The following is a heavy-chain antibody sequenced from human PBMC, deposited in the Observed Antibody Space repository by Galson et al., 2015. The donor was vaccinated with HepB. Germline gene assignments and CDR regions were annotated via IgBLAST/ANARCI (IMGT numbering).Heavy chain of an antibody. V-gene: IGHV3-30*04. CDR1: GFTFSSYA. Sequence: SLRLSCAASGFTFSSYAMHWVRQAPGKGLEWVAVISYDGSNKYYADSVKGRFTISRDNSKNTLYLQMNSLRAEDTAVYYCARDPGYGSGSYYRFGYYFDYWGQGTLVTVSS. D-gene: IGHD3-10*01. J-gene: IGHJ4*02. CDR3: ARDPGYGSGSYYRFGYYFDY. CDR2: ISYDGSNK.